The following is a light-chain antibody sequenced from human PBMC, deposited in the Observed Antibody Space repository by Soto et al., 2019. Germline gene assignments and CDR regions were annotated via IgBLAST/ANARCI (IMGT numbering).Light chain of an antibody. CDR1: SSNIGNNY. CDR3: GTWDSGLSVVL. V-gene: IGLV1-51*01. CDR2: DND. Sequence: QSVLTQPPSVSAAPGQKVTISCSGSSSNIGNNYVSWYQQLPGTAPKLPINDNDKRPSGIPDRFSGSKSGTSATLGITGLQTGDEADYFCGTWDSGLSVVLFGGGTKVTVL. J-gene: IGLJ2*01.